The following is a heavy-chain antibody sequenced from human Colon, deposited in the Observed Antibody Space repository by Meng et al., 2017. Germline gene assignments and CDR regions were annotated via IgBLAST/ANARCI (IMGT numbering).Heavy chain of an antibody. CDR1: GGSISSSNY. J-gene: IGHJ4*02. V-gene: IGHV4-4*02. CDR2: IYLSGSP. CDR3: ARHGGWHFDY. D-gene: IGHD6-19*01. Sequence: QGERQESGPGLVGPSGTLSLTCAVSGGSISSSNYWSWVRQPPGKGLEWIGQIYLSGSPSYNPSLESRVTISVDKSKNQLSLRLTSVTAADTAIYYCARHGGWHFDYWGQGTLVTVSS.